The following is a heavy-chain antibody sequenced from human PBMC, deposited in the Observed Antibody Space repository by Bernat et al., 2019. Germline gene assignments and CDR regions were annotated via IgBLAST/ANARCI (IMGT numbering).Heavy chain of an antibody. CDR3: AKNKTDLDY. V-gene: IGHV3-23*01. J-gene: IGHJ4*02. Sequence: EVQLLESGGGLVQPGGSLTLSCAASGFTFSNYGMSWVRQAPGKGLERVSGLSGTGGSTYYADSVKGRFTITRDNTKGTLYLQMNRLRAEDTALYSCAKNKTDLDYWGQGTLVTVSS. CDR1: GFTFSNYG. D-gene: IGHD1/OR15-1a*01. CDR2: LSGTGGST.